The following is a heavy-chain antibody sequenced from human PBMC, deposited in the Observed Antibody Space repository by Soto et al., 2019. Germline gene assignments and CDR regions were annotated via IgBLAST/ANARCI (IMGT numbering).Heavy chain of an antibody. J-gene: IGHJ4*02. CDR2: VKDGGHA. CDR3: ARGQEGVVATH. D-gene: IGHD5-12*01. Sequence: QVQLQQWGAGLLKPSETLSLNCAVTGGSLSGYYWSWIRQPPGKGLEWIGEVKDGGHATYSPSLRGRVTIPSDASNTLSLLRLYSVTAAATGVYYCARGQEGVVATHWDQVSLVTVSS. V-gene: IGHV4-34*01. CDR1: GGSLSGYY.